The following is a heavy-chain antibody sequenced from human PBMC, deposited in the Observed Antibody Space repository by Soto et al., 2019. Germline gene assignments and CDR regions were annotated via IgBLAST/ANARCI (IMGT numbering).Heavy chain of an antibody. Sequence: ASVKVSCNASGYTFTGYYMHWVPQAPGQGLEWMGWINPNSGGTNYAQKFQGWVTMTRDTSISTAYMELSRLRSDDTAVYYCASSYCSGGSCYPWGQGTMVTVS. J-gene: IGHJ3*01. D-gene: IGHD2-15*01. V-gene: IGHV1-2*04. CDR1: GYTFTGYY. CDR3: ASSYCSGGSCYP. CDR2: INPNSGGT.